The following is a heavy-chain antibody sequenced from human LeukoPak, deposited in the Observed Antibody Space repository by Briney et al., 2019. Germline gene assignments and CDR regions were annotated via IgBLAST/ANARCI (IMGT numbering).Heavy chain of an antibody. D-gene: IGHD5-24*01. V-gene: IGHV1-8*01. CDR1: GYTFTSYD. Sequence: GASVKVSCKASGYTFTSYDINWVRQATGQGLEWMGWMNPNSGNTGYAQKFQGRVTMTRDTSISTAYMELSRLRSDDTAVYYCARESRDGYNFVVYYYYYYMDVWGKGTTVTVSS. CDR2: MNPNSGNT. J-gene: IGHJ6*03. CDR3: ARESRDGYNFVVYYYYYYMDV.